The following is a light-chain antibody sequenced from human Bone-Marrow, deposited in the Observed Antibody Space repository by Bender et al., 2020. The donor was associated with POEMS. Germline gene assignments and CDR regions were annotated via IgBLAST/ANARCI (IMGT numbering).Light chain of an antibody. Sequence: QSVLTQPPSASGTPGQRVTISCSGGSSNIGAHAVNWYQHLPGTAPKLLIYSSHRRPSGISNRFSGSKSGNTASLTISGLQADDEADYYCCSYGGNFYVFGSGTKVTVL. J-gene: IGLJ1*01. V-gene: IGLV1-44*01. CDR3: CSYGGNFYV. CDR1: SSNIGAHA. CDR2: SSH.